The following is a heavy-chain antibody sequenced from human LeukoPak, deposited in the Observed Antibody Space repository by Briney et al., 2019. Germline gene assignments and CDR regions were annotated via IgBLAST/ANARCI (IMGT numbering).Heavy chain of an antibody. V-gene: IGHV4-34*01. CDR1: GGSFSGYY. J-gene: IGHJ4*02. Sequence: SETLSLTCAVYGGSFSGYYWSWIRQPPGKGLEWIGEINHSGSTNYNPSLKSRVTISVDTSKNQFSLKLSSVTAADTAVYYCARWVATTIAEYYFDYWGQGTLVTVSS. CDR3: ARWVATTIAEYYFDY. CDR2: INHSGST. D-gene: IGHD5-24*01.